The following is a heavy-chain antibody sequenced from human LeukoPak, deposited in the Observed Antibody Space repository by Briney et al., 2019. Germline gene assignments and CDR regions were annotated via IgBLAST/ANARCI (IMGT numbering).Heavy chain of an antibody. CDR2: INPNSGGT. CDR1: GYTFTGYY. Sequence: ASVKVSCKASGYTFTGYYMHWVRQAPGQGLEWMGWINPNSGGTNYAQKFQGRVTMTRDTSISTAYMELSRLRSDDTAVYYCARGGAIAAAGTGSYYYYYMDVWGKGTTVTVSS. J-gene: IGHJ6*03. CDR3: ARGGAIAAAGTGSYYYYYMDV. D-gene: IGHD6-13*01. V-gene: IGHV1-2*02.